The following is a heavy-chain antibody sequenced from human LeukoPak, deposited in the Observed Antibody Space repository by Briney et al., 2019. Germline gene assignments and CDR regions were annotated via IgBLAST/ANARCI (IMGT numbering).Heavy chain of an antibody. CDR1: GYSISSGYY. CDR3: ARFESTSGRGFDP. Sequence: SETLSLTFAVSGYSISSGYYWGWIRQPPGKGLEWIGTIYHSGTTYYNPSLKSRVTISLDTSKNQFSLNLRSVTAADTAVYYCARFESTSGRGFDPWGQGTLVTVSS. V-gene: IGHV4-38-2*01. J-gene: IGHJ5*02. D-gene: IGHD2-2*01. CDR2: IYHSGTT.